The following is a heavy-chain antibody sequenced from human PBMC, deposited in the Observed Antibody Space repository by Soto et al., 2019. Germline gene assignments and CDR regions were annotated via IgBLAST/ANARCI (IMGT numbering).Heavy chain of an antibody. Sequence: GVSPRLSLASSGVSFRSCGMHGVHKSPGEGPVWVAVIWYDGSNKYYADSVKGRFTISRDNSKNTLYLQMNSLRAEDTAVYYCARGAPYCSGGSCYSAANDYWGQGPLVTVSS. V-gene: IGHV3-33*01. CDR3: ARGAPYCSGGSCYSAANDY. D-gene: IGHD2-15*01. J-gene: IGHJ4*02. CDR2: IWYDGSNK. CDR1: GVSFRSCG.